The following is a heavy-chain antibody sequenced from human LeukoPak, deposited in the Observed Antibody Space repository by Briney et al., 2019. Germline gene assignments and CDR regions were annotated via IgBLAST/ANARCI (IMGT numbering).Heavy chain of an antibody. CDR3: ARGFGSLGY. D-gene: IGHD3-16*01. Sequence: PGGSLRLSCAASGFTFSSYSMNWVRQAPGKGLEWLSHISTSGLTIHYADSVRGRFTISRDNAKSLLFLQMNSLRAEDTAVYYCARGFGSLGYWGQGTLVTVSS. CDR2: ISTSGLTI. CDR1: GFTFSSYS. J-gene: IGHJ4*02. V-gene: IGHV3-48*04.